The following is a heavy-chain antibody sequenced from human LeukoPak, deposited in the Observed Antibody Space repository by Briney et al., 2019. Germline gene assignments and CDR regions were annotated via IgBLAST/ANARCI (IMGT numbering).Heavy chain of an antibody. CDR2: ISGSGGST. CDR3: AKRSGDGGSGNYYEIDY. J-gene: IGHJ4*02. Sequence: PGGSLRLSCAASGFTFSSYAMSWVRQAPGKGLEWVSAISGSGGSTYYADSVKGRFTISRDNSKNTLYLQMNSLRAEDTAVYYCAKRSGDGGSGNYYEIDYWGQGTLVTVSS. CDR1: GFTFSSYA. D-gene: IGHD3-10*01. V-gene: IGHV3-23*01.